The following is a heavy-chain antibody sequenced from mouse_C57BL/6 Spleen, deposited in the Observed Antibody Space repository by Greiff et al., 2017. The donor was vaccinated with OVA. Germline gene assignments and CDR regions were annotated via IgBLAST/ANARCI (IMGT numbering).Heavy chain of an antibody. D-gene: IGHD1-1*01. J-gene: IGHJ2*01. CDR3: ERYIPSVYGSSLDY. CDR1: GFTFTDYY. V-gene: IGHV7-3*01. CDR2: IRNKANGYTT. Sequence: EVKLVESGGGSVQPGGSLSLSCAASGFTFTDYYMSWVRQPPGTALEWLGFIRNKANGYTTEYSASVKGRFTISRVNSQSILYLHMNALRAEDMATYDCERYIPSVYGSSLDYWGQGTTLTVSS.